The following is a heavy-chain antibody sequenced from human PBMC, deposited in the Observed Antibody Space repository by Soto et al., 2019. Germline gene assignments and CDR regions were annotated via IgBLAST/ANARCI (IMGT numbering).Heavy chain of an antibody. CDR1: GYTYTGYY. CDR3: ARAKYGDYGDYFDY. Sequence: ASVKVSCKTSGYTYTGYYVHWVRQAPGQGLEWMGWINPNSGGTNYAQKFQGWVTMTRDTSISTAYMELSRLRSDDTAVYYCARAKYGDYGDYFDYWGQGTLVTVS. V-gene: IGHV1-2*04. D-gene: IGHD4-17*01. J-gene: IGHJ4*02. CDR2: INPNSGGT.